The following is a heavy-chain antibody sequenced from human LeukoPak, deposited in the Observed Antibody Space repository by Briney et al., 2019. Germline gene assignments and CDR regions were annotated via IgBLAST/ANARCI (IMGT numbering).Heavy chain of an antibody. CDR3: ASHIAARPFQH. CDR2: IYYSGST. Sequence: PSETLSLTCTVSGGSISSYYWSWIRQPSGEGLEWIGYIYYSGSTNYNPSLKSRVSISVDTSKNQFSLKLSSVTAADTAVYYCASHIAARPFQHWGQGTLVTVSS. D-gene: IGHD6-6*01. CDR1: GGSISSYY. J-gene: IGHJ1*01. V-gene: IGHV4-59*01.